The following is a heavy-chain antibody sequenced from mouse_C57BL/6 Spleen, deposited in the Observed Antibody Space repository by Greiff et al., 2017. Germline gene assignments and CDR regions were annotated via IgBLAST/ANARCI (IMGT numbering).Heavy chain of an antibody. CDR1: GYTFTSYW. J-gene: IGHJ4*01. V-gene: IGHV1-61*01. CDR2: IYPSGSGT. D-gene: IGHD1-3*01. CDR3: ARKSARLSFYYAMDY. Sequence: QVQLQQPGAELVRPGSSVKLSCKASGYTFTSYWMDWVKQRPGQGLEWIGNIYPSGSGTHYNQKFKDKATLTVDKSSSTASMQTSSLTSKDSAVDDYARKSARLSFYYAMDYGGQGTSVTVSS.